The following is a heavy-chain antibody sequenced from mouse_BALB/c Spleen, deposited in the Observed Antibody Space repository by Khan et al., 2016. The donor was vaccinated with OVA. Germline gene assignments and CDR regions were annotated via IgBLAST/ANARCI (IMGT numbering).Heavy chain of an antibody. V-gene: IGHV3-6*02. J-gene: IGHJ2*01. Sequence: EVQLQESGPGLVKPSQSLSLTCSVTGYSFTSGYYWNWIRQFPGNKLEWMGYISYDGSNNYNPSLKNRISITRDTSKNQFFLKLNSVTTEDTATLFCARDYYGSSYYFAYWGQGTTLTVSA. CDR2: ISYDGSN. D-gene: IGHD1-1*01. CDR1: GYSFTSGYY. CDR3: ARDYYGSSYYFAY.